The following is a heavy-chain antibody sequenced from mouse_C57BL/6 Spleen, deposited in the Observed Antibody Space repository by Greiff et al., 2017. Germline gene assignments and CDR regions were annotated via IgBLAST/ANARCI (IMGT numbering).Heavy chain of an antibody. Sequence: VQLQQSGPELVKPGASVKISCKASGYAFSSSWMNWVKQRPGKGLEWIGRLYPGDGDTNYNGKFKGKATLTADKSSSTAYMQLSSLTSEDSAVYFCARKHYSSEVDDWGQGTSVTVAS. D-gene: IGHD2-12*01. V-gene: IGHV1-82*01. CDR2: LYPGDGDT. CDR1: GYAFSSSW. CDR3: ARKHYSSEVDD. J-gene: IGHJ4*01.